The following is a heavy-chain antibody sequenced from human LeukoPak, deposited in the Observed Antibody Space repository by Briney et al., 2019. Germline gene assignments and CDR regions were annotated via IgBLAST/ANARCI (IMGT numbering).Heavy chain of an antibody. CDR2: ISWNSGSV. CDR3: ARGYSSSWYGDAFDI. Sequence: GRSLRLSCAASGFTFDDYAMHWVRQAPGKGLEWVSGISWNSGSVGYADSVKGRFTISRDNAKNSLYLQMNSLRAEDMALYYCARGYSSSWYGDAFDIWGQGTMVTVSS. CDR1: GFTFDDYA. J-gene: IGHJ3*02. V-gene: IGHV3-9*03. D-gene: IGHD6-13*01.